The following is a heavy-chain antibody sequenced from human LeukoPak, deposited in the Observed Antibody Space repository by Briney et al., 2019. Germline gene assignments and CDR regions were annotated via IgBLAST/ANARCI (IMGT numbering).Heavy chain of an antibody. V-gene: IGHV3-23*01. CDR1: GITFSNFP. J-gene: IGHJ6*02. CDR3: AKGLVTSTLYSYYGLDV. Sequence: GGSLRLSCAVSGITFSNFPMSWVRQAPGKGLVCVSSISGSGATTYYADSVKGRFTVSRDNSKNTLYLQMSSLRAEDTAEYYCAKGLVTSTLYSYYGLDVWGQGTTVTVSS. D-gene: IGHD2-15*01. CDR2: ISGSGATT.